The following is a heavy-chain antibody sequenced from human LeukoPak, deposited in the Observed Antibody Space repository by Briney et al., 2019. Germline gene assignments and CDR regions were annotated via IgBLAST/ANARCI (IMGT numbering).Heavy chain of an antibody. CDR3: ARGELFHDY. D-gene: IGHD3-10*01. V-gene: IGHV4-30-4*01. Sequence: SQTLSLTCTVSGGSISSGDYYWNWIRQPPGKGLEWIGYIHYSRSTFYNLSLKSRVTISVDRSKNQFSLELTSVTAADTAVYYCARGELFHDYWGQGTLVTVSS. CDR1: GGSISSGDYY. J-gene: IGHJ4*02. CDR2: IHYSRST.